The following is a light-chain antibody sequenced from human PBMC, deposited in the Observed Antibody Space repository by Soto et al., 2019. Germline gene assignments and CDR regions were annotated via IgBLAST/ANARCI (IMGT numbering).Light chain of an antibody. V-gene: IGLV1-40*01. J-gene: IGLJ1*01. Sequence: QSVLTQPPSVSGAPGQRVTISCTGSSSNIGAGYDVHWYQQLPGTAPKLLIYGTSTRPSGVPDRCSGSKSGTSASLAITGLQAEDEADYYCQSYDSSLSGWGVFGTGTKVTVL. CDR3: QSYDSSLSGWGV. CDR2: GTS. CDR1: SSNIGAGYD.